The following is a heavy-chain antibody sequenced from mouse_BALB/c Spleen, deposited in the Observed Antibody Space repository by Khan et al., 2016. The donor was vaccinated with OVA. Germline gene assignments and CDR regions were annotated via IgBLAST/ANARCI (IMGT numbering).Heavy chain of an antibody. CDR1: GYTFTSFW. CDR3: TRGGYGSPFAY. CDR2: IDPSKSET. V-gene: IGHV1S127*01. J-gene: IGHJ3*01. D-gene: IGHD1-1*01. Sequence: QIQLVQSGPELVRPGASVKMSCKASGYTFTSFWINWVKQRPGQGIEWIGMIDPSKSETRLNQKFKDKATLNVDKSSNTAYMQLSRLTSEDSAVYYCTRGGYGSPFAYWGQGTLVTVSA.